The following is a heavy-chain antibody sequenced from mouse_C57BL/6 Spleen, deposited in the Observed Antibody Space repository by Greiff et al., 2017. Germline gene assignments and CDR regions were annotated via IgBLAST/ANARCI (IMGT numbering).Heavy chain of an antibody. Sequence: VQLQQSGAELVRPGASVKISCKASGYAFSSYWMNWVKQRPGKGLEWIGQIYPGDGDTNYNGKFKGKATLTADKSSSTAYMQLSSLTSEDSAGYFCARGEAHYYGSSLPHWGQGTTLTVSS. CDR2: IYPGDGDT. V-gene: IGHV1-80*01. CDR3: ARGEAHYYGSSLPH. D-gene: IGHD1-1*01. J-gene: IGHJ2*01. CDR1: GYAFSSYW.